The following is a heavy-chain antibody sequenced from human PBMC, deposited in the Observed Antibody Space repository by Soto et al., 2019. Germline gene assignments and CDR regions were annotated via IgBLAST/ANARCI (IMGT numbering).Heavy chain of an antibody. CDR3: ARDTTRAMVRIYYGMDV. Sequence: QVQLVESGGGVVQPGRSLRLSCAASGFIFSTYGMHWVRQAPGKGLEWVAVIWYDGSNKYYADSVKGRFTIPRDNSKSTLYLQMNSLRAEDTAVYYCARDTTRAMVRIYYGMDVWGQGTTVTVSS. V-gene: IGHV3-33*01. CDR2: IWYDGSNK. CDR1: GFIFSTYG. D-gene: IGHD3-10*01. J-gene: IGHJ6*02.